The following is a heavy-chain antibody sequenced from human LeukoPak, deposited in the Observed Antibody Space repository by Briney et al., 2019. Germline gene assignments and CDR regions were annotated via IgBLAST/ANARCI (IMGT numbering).Heavy chain of an antibody. D-gene: IGHD2-15*01. CDR3: ARSVCRPCGMDV. CDR2: IYSGGST. V-gene: IGHV3-53*01. Sequence: GGSLRLSCAASGFTVSNNYMSWVRQAPEKGLEWVSIIYSGGSTYYADSVKGRFTISRDNSKNTLYLQMNSLRAEDTAVYYCARSVCRPCGMDVWGQGTTVTVSS. CDR1: GFTVSNNY. J-gene: IGHJ6*02.